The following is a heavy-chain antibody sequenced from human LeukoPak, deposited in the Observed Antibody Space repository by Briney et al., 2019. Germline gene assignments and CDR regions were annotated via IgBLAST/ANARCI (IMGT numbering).Heavy chain of an antibody. CDR1: GYTFTSYG. Sequence: SVKVSCKASGYTFTSYGISWVRQAPGQGLEWMGWISAYNGNTNYAQKLPGRVTMTTDTSTSTAYMELRSLRSDDTAVYYCARAVLDYYDSSGYLDYWGQGTLVTVSS. CDR3: ARAVLDYYDSSGYLDY. J-gene: IGHJ4*02. CDR2: ISAYNGNT. D-gene: IGHD3-22*01. V-gene: IGHV1-18*01.